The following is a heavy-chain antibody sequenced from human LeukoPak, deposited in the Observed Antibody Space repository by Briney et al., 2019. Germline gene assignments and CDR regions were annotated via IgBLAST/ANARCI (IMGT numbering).Heavy chain of an antibody. Sequence: GRSLRLSCAAPGFTFSSYGMHWVRQAPGKGLEWVAVISFDGSNKYCSDSVKGRFTISRDNSKNTLYLQMNSLRAEDTAVYYCAKDPIPGRIAAAGTGWFDYWGQGTLVTVSS. V-gene: IGHV3-30*18. CDR2: ISFDGSNK. D-gene: IGHD6-13*01. CDR1: GFTFSSYG. J-gene: IGHJ5*01. CDR3: AKDPIPGRIAAAGTGWFDY.